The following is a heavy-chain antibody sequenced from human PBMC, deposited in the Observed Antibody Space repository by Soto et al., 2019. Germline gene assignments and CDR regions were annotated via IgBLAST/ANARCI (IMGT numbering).Heavy chain of an antibody. Sequence: GSLRLSCAAYGFSFSDHYMNWIRQRPGKGLEWVAYISTSGVSIYYTDSVKGRFTISRDNAQKSLFLQMNSLRAEDTAVYYCARESPYEILAGYSKLYMDSWGQGTLVTVSS. CDR3: ARESPYEILAGYSKLYMDS. J-gene: IGHJ4*02. V-gene: IGHV3-11*01. D-gene: IGHD3-9*01. CDR1: GFSFSDHY. CDR2: ISTSGVSI.